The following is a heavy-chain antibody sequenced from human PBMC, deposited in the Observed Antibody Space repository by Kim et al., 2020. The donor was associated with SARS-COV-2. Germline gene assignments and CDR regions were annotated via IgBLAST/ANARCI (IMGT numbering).Heavy chain of an antibody. CDR2: ISSSGHT. V-gene: IGHV3-11*06. J-gene: IGHJ4*02. CDR1: GFSFSDNY. Sequence: GGSLRLSCAASGFSFSDNYMTGIRQAPGQGLEWLSDISSSGHTSYTDSVRGRFTISRDNAKKSLYLQMNSLRVEDTAVYYCARDKDGYNSFDYWGQGTLVTVSS. CDR3: ARDKDGYNSFDY. D-gene: IGHD5-12*01.